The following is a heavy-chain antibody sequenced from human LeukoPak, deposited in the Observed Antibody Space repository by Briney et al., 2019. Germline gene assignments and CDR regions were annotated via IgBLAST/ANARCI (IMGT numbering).Heavy chain of an antibody. CDR2: IIPIFGTA. Sequence: SVKVSCKASGGTFSSYAISWVRQAPGQGLEWMGGIIPIFGTANYAQKFQGRVTITADESTSTAYMELSSLRSEDTAVYYCARANVRLTRAGSYWSYWGQGTLVTVSS. D-gene: IGHD3-10*01. J-gene: IGHJ4*02. CDR1: GGTFSSYA. CDR3: ARANVRLTRAGSYWSY. V-gene: IGHV1-69*13.